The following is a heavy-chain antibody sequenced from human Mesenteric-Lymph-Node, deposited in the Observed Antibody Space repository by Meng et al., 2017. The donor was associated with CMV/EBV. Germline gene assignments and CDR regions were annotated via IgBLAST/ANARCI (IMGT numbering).Heavy chain of an antibody. CDR3: ARVAALRRWFDP. Sequence: SETLSLTCTVSGGSVSSGSHYWSWVRQPPGRGLEWIGYAYYSGGTNYNPSLKSRLTISVDTSTNQFSLKLSSVTAADTAVYYCARVAALRRWFDPWGQGTLVTVSS. J-gene: IGHJ5*02. CDR1: GGSVSSGSHY. CDR2: AYYSGGT. V-gene: IGHV4-61*01. D-gene: IGHD6-6*01.